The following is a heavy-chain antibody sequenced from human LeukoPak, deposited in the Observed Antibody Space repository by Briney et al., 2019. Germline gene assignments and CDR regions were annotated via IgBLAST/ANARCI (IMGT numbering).Heavy chain of an antibody. J-gene: IGHJ4*02. V-gene: IGHV4-39*01. D-gene: IGHD1-26*01. Sequence: SETLSLTCTVSSGSISSSSHYWGWVRQPPGRGLEWIGSLYNSGTTYYNPSLRSRVTLSVDTSKNHFSLNVTSVTAADTAVYYCARHAGSRSLFQYWGQGILVTVSS. CDR2: LYNSGTT. CDR3: ARHAGSRSLFQY. CDR1: SGSISSSSHY.